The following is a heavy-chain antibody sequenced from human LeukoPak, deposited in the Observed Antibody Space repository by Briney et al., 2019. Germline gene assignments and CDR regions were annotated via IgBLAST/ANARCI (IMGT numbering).Heavy chain of an antibody. CDR1: VFTFSSYS. J-gene: IGHJ5*02. Sequence: PGGCLRLSCAASVFTFSSYSMSWVRHAPWKGLEWFLGISGSGGSTYYADSVKGRFTISRDNSKNTLYLQMNSLRAEDTAVYYCAKGASTSGKLLWFDPWGQGTLVTVSS. CDR2: ISGSGGST. CDR3: AKGASTSGKLLWFDP. V-gene: IGHV3-23*01. D-gene: IGHD2-2*01.